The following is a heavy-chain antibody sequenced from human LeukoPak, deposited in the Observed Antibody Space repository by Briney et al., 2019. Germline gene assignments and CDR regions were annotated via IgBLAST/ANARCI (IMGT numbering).Heavy chain of an antibody. D-gene: IGHD2-21*01. Sequence: PGGSLRLSCAASGFTFSNYAMSWVRQAPGKGLEWVSSLSDNGGSPYYADSVKGRFTISRDNSKNTLYLHMNSLRVEGTAVYYCAKDPETYSSRWFDSWGQGTLVTVS. CDR1: GFTFSNYA. V-gene: IGHV3-23*01. J-gene: IGHJ5*01. CDR3: AKDPETYSSRWFDS. CDR2: LSDNGGSP.